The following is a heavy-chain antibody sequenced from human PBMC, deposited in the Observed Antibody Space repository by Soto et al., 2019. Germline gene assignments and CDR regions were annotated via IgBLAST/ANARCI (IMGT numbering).Heavy chain of an antibody. V-gene: IGHV3-23*01. D-gene: IGHD6-19*01. CDR3: AKDTLAPYSRGWEVRSVP. J-gene: IGHJ5*02. CDR2: VGGSGSYT. CDR1: GFTFRSYA. Sequence: EVHLLESGGGLVQPGGSVRLSCAASGFTFRSYAMAWVRQAPGEGLEWASTVGGSGSYTYFADSVKGRFTVSRDNFNSTLYMQTNTRRAEDTAAYYRAKDTLAPYSRGWEVRSVPWGQGTLVTVSS.